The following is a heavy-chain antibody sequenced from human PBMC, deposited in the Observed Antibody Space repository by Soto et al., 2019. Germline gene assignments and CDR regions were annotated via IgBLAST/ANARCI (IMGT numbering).Heavy chain of an antibody. D-gene: IGHD4-17*01. V-gene: IGHV3-23*01. CDR1: GFTFSSYA. CDR3: AKDRSSADYGDYGWVKVGYYFDY. Sequence: GGSLRLSCAASGFTFSSYAMSWVRQAPGKGLEWVSAISGSGGSTYYADSVKGRFTISRDNSKNTLYLQMNSLRAEDTAVYYCAKDRSSADYGDYGWVKVGYYFDYWGQGTLVTVSS. CDR2: ISGSGGST. J-gene: IGHJ4*02.